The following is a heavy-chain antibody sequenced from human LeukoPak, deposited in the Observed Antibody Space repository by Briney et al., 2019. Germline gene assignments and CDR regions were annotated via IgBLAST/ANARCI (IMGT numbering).Heavy chain of an antibody. J-gene: IGHJ6*03. Sequence: SETLSLTCTVSGYSISSGYYWGWIRQPPGKGLEWIGSISHSGSTYYKPSLKSRVTISVDTSKNQFSLKLSSVTAADTAVYYCARDPVGGSYYYYMDVWGKGTTVTVSS. CDR3: ARDPVGGSYYYYMDV. D-gene: IGHD1-26*01. CDR1: GYSISSGYY. CDR2: ISHSGST. V-gene: IGHV4-38-2*02.